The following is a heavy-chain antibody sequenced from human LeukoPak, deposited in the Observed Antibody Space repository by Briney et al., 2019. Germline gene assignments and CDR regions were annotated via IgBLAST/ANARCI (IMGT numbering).Heavy chain of an antibody. CDR3: ARGTDGNNFEY. Sequence: GASVKVSCKASGGTFSNYTITWVRQAPGQGLEWMGRIIPVFGAVNYAQNFHGRVTIATGESTNTVYMELNSLTSEDTAVYYCARGTDGNNFEYCGQGTLVTVSS. J-gene: IGHJ4*02. D-gene: IGHD1-14*01. CDR1: GGTFSNYT. V-gene: IGHV1-69*05. CDR2: IIPVFGAV.